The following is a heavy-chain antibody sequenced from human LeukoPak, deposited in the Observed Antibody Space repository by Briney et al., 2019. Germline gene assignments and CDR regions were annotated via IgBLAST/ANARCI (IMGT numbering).Heavy chain of an antibody. V-gene: IGHV3-48*01. D-gene: IGHD2-21*02. CDR1: GFTFSSYS. CDR2: ISSSSSTI. Sequence: GGSLRLSCAASGFTFSSYSMNWVRQAPGKGLEWVSYISSSSSTIYYADSVKGRFTISRDNAKNSLYLQMNSLRAEDTAVYYCTRSCGGDCYQMDYYYYMDVWGKGTTVTVSS. CDR3: TRSCGGDCYQMDYYYYMDV. J-gene: IGHJ6*03.